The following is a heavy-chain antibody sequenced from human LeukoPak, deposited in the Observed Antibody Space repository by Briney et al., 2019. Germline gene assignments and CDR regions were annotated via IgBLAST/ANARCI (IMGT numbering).Heavy chain of an antibody. J-gene: IGHJ5*02. Sequence: PGGSLRLSCAASGFTFSSYWMSWVRQAPGKGLEWVANIKQDGSERYYVDSVKGRFTISRDNAKNSLYLQMNSLRAEDTAVYYCARGVVDYYDSSGSFDPWGQGTLVTVSS. D-gene: IGHD3-22*01. CDR2: IKQDGSER. V-gene: IGHV3-7*03. CDR1: GFTFSSYW. CDR3: ARGVVDYYDSSGSFDP.